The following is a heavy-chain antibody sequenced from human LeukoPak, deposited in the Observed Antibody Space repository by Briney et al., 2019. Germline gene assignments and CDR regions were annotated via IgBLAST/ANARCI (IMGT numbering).Heavy chain of an antibody. D-gene: IGHD3-22*01. V-gene: IGHV3-23*01. CDR1: GFTFSSYA. J-gene: IGHJ1*01. CDR3: AKHLTYYYDSSGKREYFQH. CDR2: ISGSGGST. Sequence: PGASLRLSCAASGFTFSSYAMSWVRQAPGKGLEWVSAISGSGGSTYYADSVKGRFTISRDNSKNTLYLQMNSLRAEDTAVYYCAKHLTYYYDSSGKREYFQHWGQGTQVTVSS.